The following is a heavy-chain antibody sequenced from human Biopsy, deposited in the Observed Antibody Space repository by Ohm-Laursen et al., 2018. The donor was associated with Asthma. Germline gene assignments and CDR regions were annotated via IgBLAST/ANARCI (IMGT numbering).Heavy chain of an antibody. CDR2: IYYSGST. V-gene: IGHV4-30-4*01. CDR1: GGSISSGDYY. CDR3: ASKPDYGDSTFNY. D-gene: IGHD4-17*01. J-gene: IGHJ4*02. Sequence: SQTLSLTCTVSGGSISSGDYYWNWIRQPPGKGLEWIGYIYYSGSTYYNPSLKSRLTISVDTSKNQFSLKLGSVTAADTAVYYCASKPDYGDSTFNYWGQGTLVTVSP.